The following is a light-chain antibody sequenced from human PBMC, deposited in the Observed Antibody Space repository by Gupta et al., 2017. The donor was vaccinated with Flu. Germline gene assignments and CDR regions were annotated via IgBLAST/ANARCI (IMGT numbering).Light chain of an antibody. Sequence: EIVLTQSPATLSLSPGERATLSCRASQSVSSYLAWYQQKPGQAPRLLIYDASNRATGITARFSGSGSGTDFTLTSSSREPEDCAVYYGQQRSNWLTFGGGTKVEIK. CDR3: QQRSNWLT. CDR2: DAS. V-gene: IGKV3-11*01. J-gene: IGKJ4*01. CDR1: QSVSSY.